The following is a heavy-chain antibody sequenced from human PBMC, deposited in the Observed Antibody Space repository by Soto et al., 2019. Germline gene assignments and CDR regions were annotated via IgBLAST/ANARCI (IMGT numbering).Heavy chain of an antibody. J-gene: IGHJ4*02. CDR3: ARVSATYMYYGDPSGGFDY. CDR2: ISSSGSTI. CDR1: GFTFSDYY. D-gene: IGHD4-17*01. Sequence: PGGSLRLSCAASGFTFSDYYMSWIRQAPGKGLEWVSYISSSGSTIYYADSVKGRFTISRDNAKNSLYLQMNSLRAEDTAVYYCARVSATYMYYGDPSGGFDYWGQGTLVTVSS. V-gene: IGHV3-11*01.